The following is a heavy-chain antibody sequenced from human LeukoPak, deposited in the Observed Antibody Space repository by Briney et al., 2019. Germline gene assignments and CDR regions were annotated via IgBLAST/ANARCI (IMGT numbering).Heavy chain of an antibody. CDR1: GGSISSSSYY. Sequence: SETLSLTCTVSGGSISSSSYYWGWIRQPPGKVLEWIGSIYYSGSTYYNPSLKSRVTISVDASKNQFSLKLSSVTAADTAVYYCARHSGYCSGGSCYYYYFDYWGQGTLVTVSS. CDR2: IYYSGST. CDR3: ARHSGYCSGGSCYYYYFDY. J-gene: IGHJ4*02. D-gene: IGHD2-15*01. V-gene: IGHV4-39*01.